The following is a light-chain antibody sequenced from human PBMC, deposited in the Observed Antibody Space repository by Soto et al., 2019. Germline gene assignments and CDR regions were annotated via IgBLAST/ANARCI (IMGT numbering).Light chain of an antibody. Sequence: QSALTQPPSVSGAPGQRVTISCTWSSSNIGAGYDVHWYQQLPGTAPKLLIYHNSDRPSGVPDRFSGSKSGTSASLAITGLQAEDEADYYCQSYDSGLSAFYVFGTGTKVTVL. V-gene: IGLV1-40*01. CDR2: HNS. CDR1: SSNIGAGYD. J-gene: IGLJ1*01. CDR3: QSYDSGLSAFYV.